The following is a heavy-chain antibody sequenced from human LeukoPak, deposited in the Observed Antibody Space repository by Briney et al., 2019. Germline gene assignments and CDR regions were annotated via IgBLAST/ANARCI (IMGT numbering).Heavy chain of an antibody. D-gene: IGHD1-26*01. CDR2: IYYSGRS. CDR3: ARDQFQRYSGSYYV. Sequence: SETLSLTCTVSVGSISSYYWRWIRQPPGKALEWLGYIYYSGRSNYIPSLKSRVTISVDKSKNQFSLKLSSVTAADTAVDYCARDQFQRYSGSYYVGGQGTLDSVS. V-gene: IGHV4-59*01. CDR1: VGSISSYY. J-gene: IGHJ4*02.